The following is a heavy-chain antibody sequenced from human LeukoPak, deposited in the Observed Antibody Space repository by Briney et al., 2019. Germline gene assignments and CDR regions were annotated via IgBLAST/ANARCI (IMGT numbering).Heavy chain of an antibody. D-gene: IGHD5-12*01. CDR3: TGFETSGPDAFDI. J-gene: IGHJ3*02. Sequence: PGGSLRLPCAASGFTFTKAWMSWVRQAPGKGLEWVGRIKTKTDGVTTDYAAPVNGRFTISRDDSKNTVYLQMTSLKIEDTALYFCTGFETSGPDAFDIWGRGTMVTVSS. CDR2: IKTKTDGVTT. V-gene: IGHV3-15*01. CDR1: GFTFTKAW.